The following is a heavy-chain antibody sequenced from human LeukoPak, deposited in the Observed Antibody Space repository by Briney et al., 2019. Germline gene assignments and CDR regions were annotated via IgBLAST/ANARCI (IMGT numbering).Heavy chain of an antibody. Sequence: GESLKISCKGSGYSFTSYWIGWVRQMPGKGLEWMGIIYPGDSDTRYSPSFQGQVTISADKSISTAYLQWSSLKASDTAMYYCARIGYCRSSGPWFDPWGQGTLVTVSS. CDR3: ARIGYCRSSGPWFDP. CDR1: GYSFTSYW. V-gene: IGHV5-51*01. D-gene: IGHD6-6*01. J-gene: IGHJ5*02. CDR2: IYPGDSDT.